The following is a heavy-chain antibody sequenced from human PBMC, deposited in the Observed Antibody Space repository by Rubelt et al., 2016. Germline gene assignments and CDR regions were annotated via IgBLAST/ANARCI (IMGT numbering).Heavy chain of an antibody. V-gene: IGHV3-48*04. Sequence: GGGLVQPGGSLRLSCAASGFTFSSYAMSWVRQAPGKGLEWVSYISSSGSTIYYADSVKGRFTISRDNAKNSLYLQMNSLRAEDTAVYYCASLYTYYDFFGYGWGQGTLVTVSS. CDR1: GFTFSSYA. J-gene: IGHJ4*02. CDR3: ASLYTYYDFFGYG. D-gene: IGHD3-3*01. CDR2: ISSSGSTI.